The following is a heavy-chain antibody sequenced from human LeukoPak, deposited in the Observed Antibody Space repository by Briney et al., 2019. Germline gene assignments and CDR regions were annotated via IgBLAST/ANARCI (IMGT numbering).Heavy chain of an antibody. CDR1: GGSISNYY. J-gene: IGHJ4*02. D-gene: IGHD3-10*01. CDR2: IYNSGST. CDR3: ARVGTSGSSVAYDY. V-gene: IGHV4-59*01. Sequence: SETLSLTCTVSGGSISNYYWSWIRQPPGTGLEWIGYIYNSGSTNYNPSLKSRVTISVDTSKNQLSLNLRSVTAADTAAYYCARVGTSGSSVAYDYWGQGTLVTVSS.